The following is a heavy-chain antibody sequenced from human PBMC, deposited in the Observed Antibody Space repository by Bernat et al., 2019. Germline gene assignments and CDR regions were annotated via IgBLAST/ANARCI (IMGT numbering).Heavy chain of an antibody. CDR3: ARQIHCTGGVCYSRWGYFDY. D-gene: IGHD2-8*02. CDR1: GGSISSGSYY. V-gene: IGHV4-31*03. J-gene: IGHJ4*02. Sequence: QVQLQESGPGLVKPSQTLSLTCTVSGGSISSGSYYWSWIRQHPGKGLEWIGYIYYSGSTYYNPSLKSRVTISVDTSKNQFSLKLSSVTAADTAVYYCARQIHCTGGVCYSRWGYFDYWGQGTLVTVSS. CDR2: IYYSGST.